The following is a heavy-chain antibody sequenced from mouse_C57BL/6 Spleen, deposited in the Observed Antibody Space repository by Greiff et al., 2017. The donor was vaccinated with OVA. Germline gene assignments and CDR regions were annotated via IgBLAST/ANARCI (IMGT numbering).Heavy chain of an antibody. V-gene: IGHV3-6*01. J-gene: IGHJ4*01. D-gene: IGHD6-1*01. CDR1: GYSITSGYY. CDR3: ARDQPYYYAMDY. Sequence: EVQLVESGPGLVKPSQSLSLTCSVTGYSITSGYYWNWIRQFPGNKLEWMGYISYDGSNNYNPSLKNRISITRDTSKNQFFLKLNSVTTEDTATYYCARDQPYYYAMDYWGQGTSVTVSS. CDR2: ISYDGSN.